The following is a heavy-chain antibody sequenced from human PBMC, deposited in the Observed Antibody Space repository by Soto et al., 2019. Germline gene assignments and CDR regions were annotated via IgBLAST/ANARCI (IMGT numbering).Heavy chain of an antibody. CDR2: ISYDGSNK. CDR3: AKDQHYYGSGSYTLVYYYYGMDV. J-gene: IGHJ6*02. Sequence: GGSLSLSCAASGFTFSSYGMHWVRQAPGKGLEWVAVISYDGSNKYYADSVKGRFTISRDNSKNTLYLQMNSLRAEDTAVYYCAKDQHYYGSGSYTLVYYYYGMDVWGQGTTVTVSS. V-gene: IGHV3-30*18. CDR1: GFTFSSYG. D-gene: IGHD3-10*01.